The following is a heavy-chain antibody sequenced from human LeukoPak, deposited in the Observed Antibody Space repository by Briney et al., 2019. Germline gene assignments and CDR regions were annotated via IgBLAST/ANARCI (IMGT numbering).Heavy chain of an antibody. CDR3: ARDQVSSGFFDY. CDR2: ISGSSIYT. V-gene: IGHV3-21*05. Sequence: GGSLRLSCAASGFSFSSYAMSWVRQAPGKGLEWVSYISGSSIYTNYADSVKGRFTISRDNAKNSLYLQMNSLRAEDTAVYYCARDQVSSGFFDYWGQGTLVTVSS. D-gene: IGHD3-3*01. CDR1: GFSFSSYA. J-gene: IGHJ4*02.